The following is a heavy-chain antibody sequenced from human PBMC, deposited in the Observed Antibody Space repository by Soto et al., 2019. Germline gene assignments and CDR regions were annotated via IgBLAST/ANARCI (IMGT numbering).Heavy chain of an antibody. Sequence: GESLKISCAASGFTVSSNYMSWVRQAPGKGLEWVSVIYSGGSTYYADSVKGRFTISRHNSKNTLYLQMNSLRAEDTAVYYCARGIEYSSSYYFDYWGQGTLVTVSS. CDR3: ARGIEYSSSYYFDY. V-gene: IGHV3-53*04. CDR1: GFTVSSNY. J-gene: IGHJ4*02. D-gene: IGHD6-6*01. CDR2: IYSGGST.